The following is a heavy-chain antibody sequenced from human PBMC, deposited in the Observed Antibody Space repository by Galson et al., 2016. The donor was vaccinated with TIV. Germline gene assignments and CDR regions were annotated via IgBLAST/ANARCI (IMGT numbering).Heavy chain of an antibody. CDR2: TILIFGTA. CDR1: GGIFSNYG. CDR3: ARGALKYHYDSSGYFFDY. V-gene: IGHV1-69*06. J-gene: IGHJ4*02. D-gene: IGHD3-22*01. Sequence: SVKVSCKASGGIFSNYGINWVRQAPGQGLEWMGGTILIFGTAIYAQKFQGRVTITADRSTTTVYMELSSLRSEDTAVYYCARGALKYHYDSSGYFFDYWGQGTLVTVSS.